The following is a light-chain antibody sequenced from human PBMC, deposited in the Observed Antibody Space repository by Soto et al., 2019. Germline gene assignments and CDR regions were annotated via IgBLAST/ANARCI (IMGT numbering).Light chain of an antibody. CDR3: QQYDTSWT. CDR1: QSINNW. V-gene: IGKV1-5*03. CDR2: KAS. Sequence: DIQMTQSPSTLSASVGDRVTITCRASQSINNWLAWYQQKPGKAPKLLIYKASNLDIGVPSRFSGSESGTEFTLTISSLQPDDFAPYYCQQYDTSWTFGQGTKVEIK. J-gene: IGKJ1*01.